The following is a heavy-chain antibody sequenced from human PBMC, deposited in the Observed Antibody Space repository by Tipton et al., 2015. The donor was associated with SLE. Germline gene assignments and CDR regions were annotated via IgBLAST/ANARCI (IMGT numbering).Heavy chain of an antibody. Sequence: RSLRLSCAASGFTFSSYGMHWVRQAPGKGLEWVAVIWYDGSNKYYADSVKGRFTISRDNSKNTLYLQMNSLRAEDTAVYYCAKGTGRGYFDSDAFDIWGQGTMVTVSS. D-gene: IGHD3-9*01. CDR1: GFTFSSYG. V-gene: IGHV3-30*18. J-gene: IGHJ3*02. CDR2: IWYDGSNK. CDR3: AKGTGRGYFDSDAFDI.